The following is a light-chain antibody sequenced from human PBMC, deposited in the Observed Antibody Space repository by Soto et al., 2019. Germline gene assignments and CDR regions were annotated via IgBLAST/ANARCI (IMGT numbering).Light chain of an antibody. Sequence: DIQMTQSPSSLSTSVGDRVTITCRASQSISNYLGWYQQKPGKAPRRLIYAASSLQSGVPSRFSGSGSGTEFTLTISSLQPEDFATYYCLQHNSYPWTFGQGTKVDIK. CDR3: LQHNSYPWT. J-gene: IGKJ1*01. CDR1: QSISNY. CDR2: AAS. V-gene: IGKV1-17*01.